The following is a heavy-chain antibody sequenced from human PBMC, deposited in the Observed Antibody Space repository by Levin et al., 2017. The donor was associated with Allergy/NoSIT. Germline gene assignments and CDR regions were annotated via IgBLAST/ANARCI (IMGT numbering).Heavy chain of an antibody. CDR2: IYYSGST. Sequence: SETLSLTCTVSGGSISSSSYYWGWIRQPPGKGLEWIGSIYYSGSTYYKPSLKSRVTTSVDTSKNQFSLKLSSVTAADTAVYYCARQSLEMATIGGIDYWGQGTLVTVSS. J-gene: IGHJ4*02. V-gene: IGHV4-39*07. CDR3: ARQSLEMATIGGIDY. CDR1: GGSISSSSYY. D-gene: IGHD5-24*01.